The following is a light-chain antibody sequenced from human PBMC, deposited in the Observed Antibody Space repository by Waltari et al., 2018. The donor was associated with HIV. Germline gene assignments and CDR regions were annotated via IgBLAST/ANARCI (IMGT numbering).Light chain of an antibody. CDR3: CSYAGSSNWV. J-gene: IGLJ3*02. Sequence: QSALTQPAPVSGSPGQSITISCTGRSSTVGSYNLVSWYQQHPGKAPKLIIYEGINRPSGVSNRFSGSKSGNTASLTISGLQAEDEADYYCCSYAGSSNWVFGGGTKLTVL. V-gene: IGLV2-23*01. CDR2: EGI. CDR1: SSTVGSYNL.